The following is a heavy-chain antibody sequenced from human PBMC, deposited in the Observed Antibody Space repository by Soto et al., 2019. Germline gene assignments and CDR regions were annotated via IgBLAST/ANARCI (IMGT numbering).Heavy chain of an antibody. CDR3: ARDGHYGDFSLGY. V-gene: IGHV4-4*02. CDR2: IFHNGNT. D-gene: IGHD4-17*01. Sequence: QVQLQESGPGLVTPSGTFSLTCAVSVGSISTTNWWSWVRQPPGKGLEWIGEIFHNGNTNYNPALMSRVTISVDESKNQFSLKLSSVTAADTAVYYCARDGHYGDFSLGYWGQGILVTVSS. CDR1: VGSISTTNW. J-gene: IGHJ4*02.